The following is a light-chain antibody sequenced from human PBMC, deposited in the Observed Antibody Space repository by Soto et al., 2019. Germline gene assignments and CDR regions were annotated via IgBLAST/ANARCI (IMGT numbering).Light chain of an antibody. J-gene: IGLJ3*02. V-gene: IGLV4-60*02. Sequence: QLVLTQSSSVSASLGSSVKLTCTLSSVHSSNIIAWHQQQPGKAPRYLMKVEGSGTFNKGSGVPDRFSGYRSGADRYLTISDLQFEDEADYYCETWDSNTWVFGGGTKVTVL. CDR2: VEGSGTF. CDR1: SVHSSNI. CDR3: ETWDSNTWV.